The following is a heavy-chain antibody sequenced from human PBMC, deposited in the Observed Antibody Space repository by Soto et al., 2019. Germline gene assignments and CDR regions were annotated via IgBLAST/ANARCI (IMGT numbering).Heavy chain of an antibody. D-gene: IGHD1-26*01. CDR2: MYYSGRT. CDR1: GGSITSHY. J-gene: IGHJ6*02. Sequence: SETLSLTCSVSGGSITSHYWTWVRQPPGKGLEWIGYMYYSGRTNYNPSLKSRVTVSIDPSKNQFSLQMSSITAADTAVYYCARGVLLAPDVWGQGTTVTVS. CDR3: ARGVLLAPDV. V-gene: IGHV4-59*08.